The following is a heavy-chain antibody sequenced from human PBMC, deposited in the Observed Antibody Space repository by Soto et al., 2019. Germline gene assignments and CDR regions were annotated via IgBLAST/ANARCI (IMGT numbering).Heavy chain of an antibody. J-gene: IGHJ4*02. V-gene: IGHV3-33*01. D-gene: IGHD6-6*01. CDR3: ARASYSSLDSPAYSGDRLLGSVDY. CDR1: GFTFSSYG. Sequence: QVQLVESGGGVVQPGRSLRLSCAASGFTFSSYGMHWVRQAPGKGLEWVAVIWYDGSNKYYADSVKGRFTISRDNSKNTLYLQMNSLRAEDTAVYYCARASYSSLDSPAYSGDRLLGSVDYWGQGTLVTVSS. CDR2: IWYDGSNK.